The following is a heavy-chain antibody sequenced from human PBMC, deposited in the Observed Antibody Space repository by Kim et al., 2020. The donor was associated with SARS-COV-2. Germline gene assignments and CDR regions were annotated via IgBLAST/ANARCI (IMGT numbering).Heavy chain of an antibody. J-gene: IGHJ4*02. D-gene: IGHD3-3*01. CDR1: GFTFSSYE. Sequence: LSLTCAASGFTFSSYEMNWVRQAPGKGLEWVSYISSSGSNKYYADSVKGRFTTSRDNAKNSLYLQMHSLRVEDTAVYYCARYFLYSFDYWGQGTLVT. CDR2: ISSSGSNK. CDR3: ARYFLYSFDY. V-gene: IGHV3-48*03.